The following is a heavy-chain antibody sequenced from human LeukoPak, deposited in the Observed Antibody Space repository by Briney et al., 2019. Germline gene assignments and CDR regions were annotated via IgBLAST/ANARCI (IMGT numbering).Heavy chain of an antibody. D-gene: IGHD3-10*01. V-gene: IGHV1-18*04. J-gene: IGHJ4*02. CDR2: ISAYNGNT. CDR3: ARDRAWFGELPSQL. Sequence: ASVKVSFKASGYTFPSYGISWVRPAPGQGLEWMGWISAYNGNTNYAQKLQGRVTMTTDTSTSTAYMELRSLRSDDTAVYYCARDRAWFGELPSQLWGQGTLVTVSS. CDR1: GYTFPSYG.